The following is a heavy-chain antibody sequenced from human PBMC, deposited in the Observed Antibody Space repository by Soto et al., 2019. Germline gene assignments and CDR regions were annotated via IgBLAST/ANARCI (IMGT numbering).Heavy chain of an antibody. Sequence: PGWSLRLSCASSVFTFISYSMNWVRQAPGKGLEWVSYISSSSSTIYYADSVKGRFTISRDNAKNSLYLQMNSLRDEDTAVYYCARDSSGSPSILLDYWGQGTLVTVSS. CDR2: ISSSSSTI. CDR1: VFTFISYS. D-gene: IGHD3-22*01. CDR3: ARDSSGSPSILLDY. J-gene: IGHJ4*02. V-gene: IGHV3-48*02.